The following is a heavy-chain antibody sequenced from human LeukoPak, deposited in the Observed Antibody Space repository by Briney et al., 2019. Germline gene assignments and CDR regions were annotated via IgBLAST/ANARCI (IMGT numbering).Heavy chain of an antibody. J-gene: IGHJ4*02. CDR3: ATGTNGRHYDY. V-gene: IGHV3-21*06. CDR2: IGPTGSDR. CDR1: GLTFSTSG. Sequence: GGSLRLSCTASGLTFSTSGFNWVRQAPGNGLEWVASIGPTGSDRYHADSVKGRFTISRDNAKNFLYLQMNSLRAEDTAVYYCATGTNGRHYDYWGQGTLLTVSS. D-gene: IGHD1-14*01.